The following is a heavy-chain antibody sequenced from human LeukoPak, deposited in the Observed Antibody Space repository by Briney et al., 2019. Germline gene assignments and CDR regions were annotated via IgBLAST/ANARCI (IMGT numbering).Heavy chain of an antibody. CDR1: GFTFSTYS. V-gene: IGHV3-21*06. CDR2: IATSSDYI. D-gene: IGHD3-10*01. CDR3: ARGRSITILRGVAISDGF. Sequence: PGGSLRLSCAASGFTFSTYSMNWVRQAPGKGLEWVSSIATSSDYIYYAGSLKGRFTISRDNAKNSLYLHMNSLRPDDTAVYYCARGRSITILRGVAISDGFWGQGTKVTVS. J-gene: IGHJ3*01.